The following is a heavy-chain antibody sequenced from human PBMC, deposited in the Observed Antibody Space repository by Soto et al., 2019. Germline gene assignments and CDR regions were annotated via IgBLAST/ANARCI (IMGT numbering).Heavy chain of an antibody. CDR2: TIPVFNTA. Sequence: QVQLEQSGAEVKKPGSSVKVSCKASGGTLSDHGVAWLRQAPGQGLEWMGGTIPVFNTAKYAQKFQGRVTVTAVKFTTIAYMELSSLRSEDTAFYFCARGVYGSGNYYTGPSAFDIWGQGTMVIVSS. V-gene: IGHV1-69*06. CDR1: GGTLSDHG. CDR3: ARGVYGSGNYYTGPSAFDI. J-gene: IGHJ3*02. D-gene: IGHD3-10*01.